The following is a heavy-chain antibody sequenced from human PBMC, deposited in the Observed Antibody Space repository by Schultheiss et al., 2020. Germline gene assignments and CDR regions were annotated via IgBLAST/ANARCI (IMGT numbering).Heavy chain of an antibody. J-gene: IGHJ4*02. D-gene: IGHD7-27*01. V-gene: IGHV3-33*08. Sequence: GGSLRLSCAASGFTFSSYGMHWVRQAPGKGLEWVAVIWYDGSNKYYADSVKGRFTISRDNSKNTLYLQMNSLRAEDTAVYYCARAGDGPQSEIDYWGQGTRV. CDR2: IWYDGSNK. CDR1: GFTFSSYG. CDR3: ARAGDGPQSEIDY.